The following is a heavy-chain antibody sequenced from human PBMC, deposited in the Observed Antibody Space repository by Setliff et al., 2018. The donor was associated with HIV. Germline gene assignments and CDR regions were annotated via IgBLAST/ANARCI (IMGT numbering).Heavy chain of an antibody. CDR3: ARSLREYSYGSPDY. CDR1: GYRFTGFA. J-gene: IGHJ4*02. V-gene: IGHV1-3*01. Sequence: GASVKVSCKASGYRFTGFAIHWVRQAPGQRFEWMGWINAGTGNTKYSQKFQDRVTISRDIHANTAYMELSSLRSEDTAIYYCARSLREYSYGSPDYWGPGTLVT. CDR2: INAGTGNT. D-gene: IGHD5-18*01.